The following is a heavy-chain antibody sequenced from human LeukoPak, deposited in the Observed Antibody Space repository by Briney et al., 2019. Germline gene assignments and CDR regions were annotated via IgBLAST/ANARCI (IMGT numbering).Heavy chain of an antibody. CDR2: IAYTGTI. CDR1: GFTFNRYS. CDR3: TRDPRALDY. Sequence: GGSLRFSCAASGFTFNRYSMNWVRQAPGKGLEWVSYIAYTGTIHYADSVKGRFTISRDDAKNSLYLHMNSLRAEDTAVYYCTRDPRALDYWGQGTLVTVSS. J-gene: IGHJ4*02. V-gene: IGHV3-48*01.